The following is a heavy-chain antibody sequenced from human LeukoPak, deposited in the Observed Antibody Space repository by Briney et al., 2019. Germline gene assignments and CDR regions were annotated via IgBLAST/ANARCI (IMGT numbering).Heavy chain of an antibody. CDR2: IYTSGST. J-gene: IGHJ4*02. Sequence: SETLSLTCTVSGGSISSSSYYWGWIRQPAGKGLEWIGRIYTSGSTNYNPSLKSRVTMSVDTSKNQFSLKLSSVTAADTAVYYCARDGWPKNYFDYWGQGSQVTVSS. CDR1: GGSISSSSYY. V-gene: IGHV4-61*02. CDR3: ARDGWPKNYFDY. D-gene: IGHD6-19*01.